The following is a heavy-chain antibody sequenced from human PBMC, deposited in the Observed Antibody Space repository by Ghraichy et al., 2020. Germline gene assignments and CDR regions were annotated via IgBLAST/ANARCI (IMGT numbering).Heavy chain of an antibody. CDR3: EKDIAVAGAYYFDY. CDR2: ISFDGSNK. J-gene: IGHJ4*02. V-gene: IGHV3-30*18. D-gene: IGHD6-19*01. CDR1: GFTFSSYG. Sequence: GESLNISCAASGFTFSSYGMHWVRQAPGKGLEWVAVISFDGSNKYYADSVKGRFTISRDNSKNTLYLQMNSLRAEDTAVYYCEKDIAVAGAYYFDYWGQGTLVTVSS.